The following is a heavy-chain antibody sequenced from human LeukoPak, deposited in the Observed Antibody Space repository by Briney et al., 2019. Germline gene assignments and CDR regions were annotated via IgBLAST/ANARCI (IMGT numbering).Heavy chain of an antibody. Sequence: GASVKVSCKVSGYTLTELSIHWVRQAPGKGLGWMGGFDPEDGETIYAQKFQGRVTMTEDTSTDTAYMELSSLRSEDAAVYYCATPRGLRRDYAFDIWGQGTMVTVSS. V-gene: IGHV1-24*01. CDR3: ATPRGLRRDYAFDI. CDR2: FDPEDGET. J-gene: IGHJ3*02. CDR1: GYTLTELS. D-gene: IGHD5-12*01.